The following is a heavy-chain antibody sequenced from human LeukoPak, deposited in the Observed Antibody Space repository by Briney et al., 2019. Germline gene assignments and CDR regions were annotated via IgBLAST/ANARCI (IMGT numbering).Heavy chain of an antibody. D-gene: IGHD5-18*01. J-gene: IGHJ5*02. V-gene: IGHV1-2*02. CDR3: ARAAMVQYNWFDP. Sequence: ASVKVSCKASGYTFTGYYMHWVRQAPGQGLEWMGWINPNSGGTNYAQKSQGRVTMTRDTSISTAYMELSRLRSDDTAVYYCARAAMVQYNWFDPWGQGTLVTVSS. CDR1: GYTFTGYY. CDR2: INPNSGGT.